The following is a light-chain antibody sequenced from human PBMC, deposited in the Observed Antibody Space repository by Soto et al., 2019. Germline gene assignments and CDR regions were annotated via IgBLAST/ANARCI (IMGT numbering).Light chain of an antibody. CDR1: SGSVSTNNY. CDR2: STY. CDR3: VLYMGSGIWV. J-gene: IGLJ3*02. Sequence: QTVVTQEPSFSVSPGATVTLTCGLSSGSVSTNNYPSWYQQTPGQAPRTLIYSTYTRSSGVPDRFSASILGNKAALTITGAQVDDESDYYCVLYMGSGIWVFGGGTKVTVL. V-gene: IGLV8-61*01.